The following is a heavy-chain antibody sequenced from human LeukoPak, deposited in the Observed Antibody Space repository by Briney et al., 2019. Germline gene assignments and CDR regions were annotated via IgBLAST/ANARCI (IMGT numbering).Heavy chain of an antibody. CDR3: AKGRYFWSGYGSDY. J-gene: IGHJ4*02. Sequence: GGSLRLSCAASGFTFSSYAMRWVRQAPGKGLEWVSSISGSGGSTYYADSVKGRFTISRNNSKNTLYLQMNSLRAEDTAVYYCAKGRYFWSGYGSDYWGQGTLVTVSS. CDR1: GFTFSSYA. V-gene: IGHV3-23*01. D-gene: IGHD3-3*01. CDR2: ISGSGGST.